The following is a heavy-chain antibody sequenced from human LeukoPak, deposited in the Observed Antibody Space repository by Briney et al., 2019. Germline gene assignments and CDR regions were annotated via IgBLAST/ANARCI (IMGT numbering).Heavy chain of an antibody. D-gene: IGHD2-8*01. CDR1: GGSISSYY. V-gene: IGHV4-59*01. J-gene: IGHJ4*02. Sequence: SETLSLTCTVSGGSISSYYWSWIRQPPGKGLEWIGYIYYSGSTSYNPSLKSRVTISVDTSKNQFSLKLTSVTAADTAVYYCARDTCTNGVCPDYWGQGTLVTVSS. CDR2: IYYSGST. CDR3: ARDTCTNGVCPDY.